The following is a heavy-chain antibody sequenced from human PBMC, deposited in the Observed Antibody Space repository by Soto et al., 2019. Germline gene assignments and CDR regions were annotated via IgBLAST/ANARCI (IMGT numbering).Heavy chain of an antibody. D-gene: IGHD1-7*01. CDR3: ARCPLITGTSFFGMDX. V-gene: IGHV5-10-1*01. J-gene: IGHJ6*02. CDR2: IDPSDSYT. Sequence: GESLKISCKGSGYSVPSYWISWVRQMPGKGLEWMGMIDPSDSYTNYSPSFQGHVTISADQSISTAYLQWSSLNASDTALYYCARCPLITGTSFFGMDXWGQGTTVTVS. CDR1: GYSVPSYW.